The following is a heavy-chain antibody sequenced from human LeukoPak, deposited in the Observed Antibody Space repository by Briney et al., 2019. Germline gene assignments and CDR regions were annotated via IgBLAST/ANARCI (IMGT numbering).Heavy chain of an antibody. V-gene: IGHV3-23*01. CDR3: AKVDMVRGVISYFDY. CDR2: ISGSGGST. CDR1: GFTFSSYA. D-gene: IGHD3-10*01. J-gene: IGHJ4*02. Sequence: PGGSLRLSCAASGFTFSSYAMSWVRQAPGKGLEWVSAISGSGGSTYYADSVKGRFTISRDNSKYTLYLQMNSLRAEDTAVYYCAKVDMVRGVISYFDYWGQGTLVTVSS.